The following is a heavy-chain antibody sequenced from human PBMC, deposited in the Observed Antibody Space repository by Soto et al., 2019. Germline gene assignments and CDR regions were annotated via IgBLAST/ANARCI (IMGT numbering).Heavy chain of an antibody. Sequence: QVQLVESGGGVVQPGRSLRLSCAASGFIFSNYAMHWVRQAPGKGLEWVAIISYDGTIKYDADSVKGRFTISRDNSKNKLKLQSESLGVEGTGVYYCAKNGPFRPTTYYYMDVWGKGATVPVSS. CDR2: ISYDGTIK. J-gene: IGHJ6*03. CDR1: GFIFSNYA. CDR3: AKNGPFRPTTYYYMDV. D-gene: IGHD4-17*01. V-gene: IGHV3-30*18.